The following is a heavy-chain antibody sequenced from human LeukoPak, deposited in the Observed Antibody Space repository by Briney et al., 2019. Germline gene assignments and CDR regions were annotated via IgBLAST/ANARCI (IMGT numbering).Heavy chain of an antibody. V-gene: IGHV4-4*07. J-gene: IGHJ4*02. CDR1: GGSISSYY. CDR2: IYTSGST. CDR3: ARQYCSSTSCHFDY. D-gene: IGHD2-2*01. Sequence: SETLSLTCTVSGGSISSYYWSWIRQPAGKGLEWIGRIYTSGSTNYNPSLKSRVTMSVDTSKNQFSLKLSSVTAADTATYYCARQYCSSTSCHFDYWGQGTLVTVSS.